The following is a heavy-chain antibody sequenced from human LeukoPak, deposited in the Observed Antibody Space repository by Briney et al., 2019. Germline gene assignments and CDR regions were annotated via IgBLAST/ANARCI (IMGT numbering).Heavy chain of an antibody. CDR2: IYSGGST. CDR1: GFTVSSNY. D-gene: IGHD5-24*01. CDR3: ARDRGGGYNWIDY. V-gene: IGHV3-66*01. Sequence: PGGSLRLSCAASGFTVSSNYMSWVRQAPGKGLEWVSVIYSGGSTYYADSVKGRFTISRDNSKNTLYLQMNSLRAEDTAVYYCARDRGGGYNWIDYWGQGTLVTVSS. J-gene: IGHJ4*02.